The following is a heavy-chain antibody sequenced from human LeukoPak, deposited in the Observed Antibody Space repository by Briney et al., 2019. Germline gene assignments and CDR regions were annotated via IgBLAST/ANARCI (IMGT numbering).Heavy chain of an antibody. J-gene: IGHJ4*02. CDR3: ARDGPGYGPDY. Sequence: ASVKVSCKASGYTFTSYYMHWVRQAPGQGLEWMGRIIPILGIANYAQKFQGRVTITADKSTSTAYMELSSLRSEDTAVYYCARDGPGYGPDYWGQGTLVTVSS. CDR1: GYTFTSYY. CDR2: IIPILGIA. V-gene: IGHV1-69*04. D-gene: IGHD5-12*01.